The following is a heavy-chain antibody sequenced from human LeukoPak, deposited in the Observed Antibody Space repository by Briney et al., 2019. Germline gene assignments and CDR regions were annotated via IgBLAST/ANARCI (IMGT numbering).Heavy chain of an antibody. CDR1: GGSISSYY. CDR2: IYYSGST. Sequence: SETLSLTCTVSGGSISSYYWSWIRQPPGKGLEWIGYIYYSGSTNYNPSLKSRVTISVDTSKNQFSLKLSSVTAADTAVYYCARAYDSSGYGLYYFDYWGQGTLVTVSS. J-gene: IGHJ4*02. CDR3: ARAYDSSGYGLYYFDY. V-gene: IGHV4-59*12. D-gene: IGHD3-22*01.